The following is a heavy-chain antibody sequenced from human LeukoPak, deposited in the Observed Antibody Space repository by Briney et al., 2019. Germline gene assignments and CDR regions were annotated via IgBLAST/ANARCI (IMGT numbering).Heavy chain of an antibody. Sequence: ASVKVSCKAPGYTFTSYAMHWVRQAPGQRLEWMGWINAGNGNTKYSQKFQGRVTITRDTSASTAYMELSSLRSEDTAMYYCASLYGSGSYSIDYWGQGTLVTVSS. V-gene: IGHV1-3*01. D-gene: IGHD3-10*01. CDR1: GYTFTSYA. CDR2: INAGNGNT. J-gene: IGHJ4*02. CDR3: ASLYGSGSYSIDY.